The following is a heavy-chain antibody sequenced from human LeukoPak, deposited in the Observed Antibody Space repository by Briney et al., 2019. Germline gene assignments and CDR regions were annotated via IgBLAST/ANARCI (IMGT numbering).Heavy chain of an antibody. CDR1: GFTFSSYA. V-gene: IGHV3-23*01. CDR3: AKDRALSGWELYFDY. J-gene: IGHJ4*02. D-gene: IGHD1-26*01. Sequence: GGSLRLSCAASGFTFSSYAVSWVRQTPGKGLEWVSAVSGSGAATYYADSVKGRFTISRDNSKNTLYLQMNSLRAEDTAVYYCAKDRALSGWELYFDYWGQGTLVTVSS. CDR2: VSGSGAAT.